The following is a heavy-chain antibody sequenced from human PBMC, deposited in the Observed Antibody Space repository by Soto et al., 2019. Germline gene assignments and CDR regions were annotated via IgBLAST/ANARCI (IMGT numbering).Heavy chain of an antibody. CDR3: ARGRPRDGYNFGSGHFDY. J-gene: IGHJ4*02. CDR1: GGTFSSYA. D-gene: IGHD5-12*01. CDR2: IIPIFGTA. V-gene: IGHV1-69*12. Sequence: QVQLVQSGAEVKKPGSSVKVSCQASGGTFSSYAISWVRQAPGQGLEWMGGIIPIFGTANYAQKFQGRVTITADESTRTAYMELSSLRSEDTAVYYCARGRPRDGYNFGSGHFDYWGQGTLVTVSS.